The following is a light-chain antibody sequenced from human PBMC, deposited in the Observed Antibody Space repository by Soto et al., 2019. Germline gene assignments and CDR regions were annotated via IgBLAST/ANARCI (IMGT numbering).Light chain of an antibody. CDR1: QNINNY. Sequence: DIQMTQSPSSLSASVGDRVTITCQASQNINNYLNWYQQKPGRAPKLLIYDASNLEAGVPSRFRGSGSGTDFTLTISSLQPEDFATYYCQQFNNYPPTFGQGTRLEIK. V-gene: IGKV1-33*01. CDR2: DAS. J-gene: IGKJ5*01. CDR3: QQFNNYPPT.